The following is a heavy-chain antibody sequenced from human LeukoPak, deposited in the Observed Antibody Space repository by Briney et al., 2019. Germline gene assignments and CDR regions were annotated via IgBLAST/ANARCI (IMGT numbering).Heavy chain of an antibody. CDR2: IYFSGTT. CDR1: GASISSSSYH. Sequence: SETLSLTCTVSGASISSSSYHWGWLRQPPGQGLEWIGSIYFSGTTFYNPSLKSRVTISVDTSKNQFSLKVSSVTAADTAVYYCATTYDYTSGGHDYWGQGTLVTVSS. CDR3: ATTYDYTSGGHDY. V-gene: IGHV4-39*01. J-gene: IGHJ4*02. D-gene: IGHD6-19*01.